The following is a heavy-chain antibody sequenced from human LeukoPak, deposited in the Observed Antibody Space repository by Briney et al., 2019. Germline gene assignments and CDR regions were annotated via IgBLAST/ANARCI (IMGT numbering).Heavy chain of an antibody. CDR1: GFTFSSYA. CDR2: ILYDGSNK. D-gene: IGHD3/OR15-3a*01. Sequence: GGSLRLSCAASGFTFSSYAMHWVRQAPGKGLEWVAVILYDGSNKYYADSVKGRFTISRDNSKNTLYLQMNSLRAEDTAVYYCARDWTKRRYFDYWGQGTLVTVSS. J-gene: IGHJ4*02. CDR3: ARDWTKRRYFDY. V-gene: IGHV3-30-3*01.